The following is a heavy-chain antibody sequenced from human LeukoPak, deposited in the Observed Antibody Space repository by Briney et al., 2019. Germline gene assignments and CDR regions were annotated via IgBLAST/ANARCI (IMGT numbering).Heavy chain of an antibody. CDR3: AKPPPDSSSWLFDY. J-gene: IGHJ4*02. D-gene: IGHD6-13*01. CDR2: ISGKGGST. Sequence: GGYLILSCAASGLTFSTXXXXXXXXXXXXXLXXXXTISGKGGSTYYAXPXXGXXXISRDNXKTTLSLQLNSLRAQDTAVYYCAKPPPDSSSWLFDYWGQGTLVTVSS. V-gene: IGHV3-23*01. CDR1: GLTFSTXX.